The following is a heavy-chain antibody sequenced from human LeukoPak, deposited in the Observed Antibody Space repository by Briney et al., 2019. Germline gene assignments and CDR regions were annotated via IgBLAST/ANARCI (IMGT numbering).Heavy chain of an antibody. D-gene: IGHD6-13*01. V-gene: IGHV3-66*01. CDR3: ASSSWSSEYFHY. CDR1: GFTVSDNY. CDR2: FYSGGST. J-gene: IGHJ1*01. Sequence: GGSLRLSCAASGFTVSDNYMSSVRQAPGKGLEWVSVFYSGGSTRYADSVKGRFTISRDNSKNTLYLQLNSLRAEDTAVYFCASSSWSSEYFHYWGQGTLVTVSS.